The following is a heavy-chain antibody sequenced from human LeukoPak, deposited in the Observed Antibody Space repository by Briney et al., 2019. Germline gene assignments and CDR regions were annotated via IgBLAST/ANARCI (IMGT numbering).Heavy chain of an antibody. D-gene: IGHD3-22*01. Sequence: GGSLRLSCAASGFTFSSYAMSWVRQAPGKGLEWVSAISGSGGSTYYADSVKGRFTISRDNSKNTLYLQMNSLRAEDAAVYYCAKTYYYDSSGYLYYFDYWGQGTLVTVSS. V-gene: IGHV3-23*01. J-gene: IGHJ4*02. CDR2: ISGSGGST. CDR1: GFTFSSYA. CDR3: AKTYYYDSSGYLYYFDY.